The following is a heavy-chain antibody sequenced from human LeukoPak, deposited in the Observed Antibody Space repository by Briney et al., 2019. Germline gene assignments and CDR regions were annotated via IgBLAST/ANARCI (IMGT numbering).Heavy chain of an antibody. CDR1: GFTFSSYA. Sequence: GGSLRLSCAASGFTFSSYAMSWVRQAPGKGLEWVANIKQDGSEKYYVDSVKGRFTISRDNTKNSLYLQMNSLRAEDTAVYYCARVGHSSSWYGYYFDYWGQGTLVTVSS. D-gene: IGHD6-13*01. CDR2: IKQDGSEK. CDR3: ARVGHSSSWYGYYFDY. J-gene: IGHJ4*02. V-gene: IGHV3-7*01.